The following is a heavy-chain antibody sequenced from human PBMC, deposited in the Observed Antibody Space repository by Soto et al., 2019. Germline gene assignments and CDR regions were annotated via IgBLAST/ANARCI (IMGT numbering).Heavy chain of an antibody. J-gene: IGHJ6*02. V-gene: IGHV4-34*01. Sequence: PSETLSLTCAVYGGSFSGYYWSWIRQPPGKGLEWIGEINHSGSTNYNPSLKSRVTISVDTSKNQFSLKLSSVTAADTAVYYCARGLEYCSSTSCYYYGMDVWGQGTTVTVSS. CDR2: INHSGST. D-gene: IGHD2-2*01. CDR1: GGSFSGYY. CDR3: ARGLEYCSSTSCYYYGMDV.